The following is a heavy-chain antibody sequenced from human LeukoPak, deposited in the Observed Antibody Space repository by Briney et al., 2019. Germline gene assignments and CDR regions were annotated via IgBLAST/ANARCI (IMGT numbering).Heavy chain of an antibody. CDR1: GFAFSGFW. Sequence: GGSLRLSCAASGFAFSGFWMHWVRQAPGKGLVWVSSINSDGSNTIYAESVKGRVTISRDNAKNSLYLQMNSLRAEDTAVYYCARDSLYCSGGSCYWVRAFDIWGQGTMVTVSS. J-gene: IGHJ3*02. CDR2: INSDGSNT. V-gene: IGHV3-74*01. D-gene: IGHD2-15*01. CDR3: ARDSLYCSGGSCYWVRAFDI.